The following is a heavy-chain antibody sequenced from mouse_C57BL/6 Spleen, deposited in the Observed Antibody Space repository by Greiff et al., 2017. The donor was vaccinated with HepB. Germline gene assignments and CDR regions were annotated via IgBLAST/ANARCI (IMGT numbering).Heavy chain of an antibody. Sequence: EVHLVESEGGLVQPGSSMKLSCTASGFTFSDYYMAWVRQVPEKGLEWVANINYDGSSTYYLDSLKSRFIISRDNAKNILYLQMSSLKSEDTATYYCSRVDDGYYLDYWGQGTTLTVSS. CDR3: SRVDDGYYLDY. CDR2: INYDGSST. D-gene: IGHD2-3*01. J-gene: IGHJ2*01. CDR1: GFTFSDYY. V-gene: IGHV5-16*01.